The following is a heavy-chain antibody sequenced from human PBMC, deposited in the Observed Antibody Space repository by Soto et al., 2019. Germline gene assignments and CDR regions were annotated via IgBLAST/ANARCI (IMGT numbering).Heavy chain of an antibody. V-gene: IGHV3-23*01. J-gene: IGHJ5*02. CDR3: AKDGTGPAMVPNWFDP. D-gene: IGHD5-18*01. CDR2: ISGSGGST. Sequence: GGSLRLSCAASGFTFSSYAMSWVCQAPGKGLEWVSAISGSGGSTYYADSVKGRFTISRDNSKNTLYLQMNSLRAEDTAVYYCAKDGTGPAMVPNWFDPWGQGTLVTVSS. CDR1: GFTFSSYA.